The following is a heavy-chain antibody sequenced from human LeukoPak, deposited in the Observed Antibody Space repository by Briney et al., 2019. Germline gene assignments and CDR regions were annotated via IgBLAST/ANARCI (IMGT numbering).Heavy chain of an antibody. CDR2: ISSSGSTT. CDR3: AREGGSLGYFAFYF. D-gene: IGHD3-22*01. J-gene: IGHJ4*02. V-gene: IGHV3-11*01. Sequence: GGSLRLSCATSEFIFSDYYMSWVRQAPGKGLEWISYISSSGSTTYYADSVKGRFTISRDNAKKSLYLQMNSLRAEDTATYYCAREGGSLGYFAFYFWGRGTPVTVSS. CDR1: EFIFSDYY.